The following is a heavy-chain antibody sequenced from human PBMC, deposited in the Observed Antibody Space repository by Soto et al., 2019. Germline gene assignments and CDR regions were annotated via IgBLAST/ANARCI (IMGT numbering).Heavy chain of an antibody. CDR3: AKGYSSSSRFDY. Sequence: PGGSLRLSCAASGFTFGSYAMNWVRQTPGKGLEWVSAISGDGGTIYYADSVKGRFNISRDNSKNTLYLQMDSLRAEDTAVYYCAKGYSSSSRFDYWGQGTLVTVSS. D-gene: IGHD6-6*01. J-gene: IGHJ4*02. V-gene: IGHV3-23*01. CDR2: ISGDGGTI. CDR1: GFTFGSYA.